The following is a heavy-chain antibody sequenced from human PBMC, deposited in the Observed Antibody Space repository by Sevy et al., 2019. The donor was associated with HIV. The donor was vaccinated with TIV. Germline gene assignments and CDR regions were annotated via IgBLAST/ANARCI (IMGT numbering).Heavy chain of an antibody. Sequence: GGSLRLSCAASGFTFSSYAMHWVRQAPGKGLEWVAVISYDGSNKYYADSVKGRFTISRDNSKNTLYLQMNSLRAEDTGVYYCASSTQDYYGSSGYYSPEDYWGKGTLVTVSS. D-gene: IGHD3-22*01. CDR2: ISYDGSNK. V-gene: IGHV3-30-3*01. CDR3: ASSTQDYYGSSGYYSPEDY. CDR1: GFTFSSYA. J-gene: IGHJ4*02.